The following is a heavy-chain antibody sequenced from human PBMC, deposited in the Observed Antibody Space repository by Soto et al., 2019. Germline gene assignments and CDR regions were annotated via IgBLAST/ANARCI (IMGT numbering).Heavy chain of an antibody. CDR1: GFTFSTYA. D-gene: IGHD3-16*01. Sequence: EVQLVESGGGLVQPGGSLRLSCAASGFTFSTYAMNWVRQAPGKGLEWISYISSSSSTIYYAASVKGRFTISRDNAKNSLYLQMSSLRDEDAAVYYCARGPSIGHYFDFWGQGTLVPVSS. J-gene: IGHJ4*02. CDR2: ISSSSSTI. CDR3: ARGPSIGHYFDF. V-gene: IGHV3-48*02.